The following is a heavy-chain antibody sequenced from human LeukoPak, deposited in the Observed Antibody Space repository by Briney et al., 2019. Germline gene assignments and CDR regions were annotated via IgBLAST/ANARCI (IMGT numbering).Heavy chain of an antibody. CDR3: ARSTIFGVVRRAFDI. D-gene: IGHD3-3*01. J-gene: IGHJ3*02. Sequence: TPSETLSLTCAVYGGSFSGYYWSWIRQPPGKGLEWIGEINHSGSTNYNPSLKSRVTISVDTSKNQFSLKLSSVTAADTAVYYCARSTIFGVVRRAFDIWGQGTMVTVSS. V-gene: IGHV4-34*01. CDR1: GGSFSGYY. CDR2: INHSGST.